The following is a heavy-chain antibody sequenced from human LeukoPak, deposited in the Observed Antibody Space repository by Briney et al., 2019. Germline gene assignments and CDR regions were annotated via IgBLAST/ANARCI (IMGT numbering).Heavy chain of an antibody. CDR3: ANGGNYIRTFDY. CDR2: INPSIGST. Sequence: ASVKVSCKASRYTFTSYYIHWVRQAPGQGLEWMGIINPSIGSTIYSQKFQGRVTMTRDTSTSTVYMELSSLKSEDTAVFYWANGGNYIRTFDYRAEGTLVWVSS. J-gene: IGHJ4*02. D-gene: IGHD4/OR15-4a*01. CDR1: RYTFTSYY. V-gene: IGHV1-46*01.